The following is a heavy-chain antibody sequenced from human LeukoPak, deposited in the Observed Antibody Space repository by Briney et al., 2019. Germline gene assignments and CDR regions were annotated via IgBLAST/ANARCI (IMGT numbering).Heavy chain of an antibody. CDR3: ARVITMVRGAPYGMDV. D-gene: IGHD3-10*01. CDR1: GFTFSSYS. CDR2: ISSSSSYI. Sequence: PGGSLRLSCAASGFTFSSYSMNWVRQAPGKGLEWVSSISSSSSYIYYADSVKGRFTISRDNAKNSLYLQMNSLRAEDTAVYYCARVITMVRGAPYGMDVWGQGTTVTVSS. J-gene: IGHJ6*02. V-gene: IGHV3-21*01.